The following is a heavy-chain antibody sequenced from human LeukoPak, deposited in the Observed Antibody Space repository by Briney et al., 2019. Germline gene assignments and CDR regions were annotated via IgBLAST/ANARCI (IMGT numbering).Heavy chain of an antibody. Sequence: SETLSLTCTVSGYSISSGYYWGWIRQPPGQGLEWIGSIYHSGSTYYNPSLKSRVTISVDTSKNQFSLKLSSVTAADTAVYYCARDGGAGWLQYRAGAFDIWGQGTMVTVSS. V-gene: IGHV4-38-2*02. CDR1: GYSISSGYY. D-gene: IGHD5-24*01. J-gene: IGHJ3*02. CDR3: ARDGGAGWLQYRAGAFDI. CDR2: IYHSGST.